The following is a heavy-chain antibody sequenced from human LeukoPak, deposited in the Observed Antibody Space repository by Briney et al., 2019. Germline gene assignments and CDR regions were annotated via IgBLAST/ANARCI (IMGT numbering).Heavy chain of an antibody. CDR2: MIPIFGTA. J-gene: IGHJ5*02. V-gene: IGHV1-69*13. CDR3: AREDMIMGEGWFDP. CDR1: VGTFSSYA. D-gene: IGHD3-16*01. Sequence: SVKVSCKASVGTFSSYAISWVRQAPGQGLEWMGGMIPIFGTANYAQKFQGRVTITADESTSTAYMELSSLRSEDTAVYYCAREDMIMGEGWFDPWGQGTLVTLSS.